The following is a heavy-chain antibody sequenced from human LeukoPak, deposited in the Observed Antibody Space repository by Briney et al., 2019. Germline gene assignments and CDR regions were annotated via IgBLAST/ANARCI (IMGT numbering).Heavy chain of an antibody. Sequence: PGRSLRLSCAAPGFTFSSYGMHWVRQAPGKGLEWVAVISYDGSNKYYADSVKGRFTISRDNSKNTLYLQMNSLRAEDTAVYYCAKAGYSYGDYYYGMDVWGQGTTVTVSS. CDR1: GFTFSSYG. J-gene: IGHJ6*02. CDR2: ISYDGSNK. V-gene: IGHV3-30*18. CDR3: AKAGYSYGDYYYGMDV. D-gene: IGHD5-18*01.